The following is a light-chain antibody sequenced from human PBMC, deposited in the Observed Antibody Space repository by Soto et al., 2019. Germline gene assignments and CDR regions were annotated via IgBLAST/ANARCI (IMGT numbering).Light chain of an antibody. V-gene: IGKV1-6*01. Sequence: AIQMTQSPSSLSASVGDSVTITCRASQCIRNDLDWYQQRPGKAPRLLIYAASNLHSGVPARCSGSGSGTAFTLTISSLQPEDFATDYCLQQYFYPFTFGPGTTVDLK. CDR3: LQQYFYPFT. J-gene: IGKJ3*01. CDR2: AAS. CDR1: QCIRND.